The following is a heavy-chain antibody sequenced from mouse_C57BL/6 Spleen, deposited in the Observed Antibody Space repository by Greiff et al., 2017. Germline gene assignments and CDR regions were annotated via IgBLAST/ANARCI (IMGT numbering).Heavy chain of an antibody. CDR2: INPNNGGT. Sequence: EVQLQQSGPELVKPGASVKISCKASGYTFTDYYMNWVKQSHGKSLEWIGDINPNNGGTSYNQKFKGKATLTVDKSSSTAYMELRSLTSEDSAVYYCARYDGYYPYWGQGTLVTVSA. CDR1: GYTFTDYY. CDR3: ARYDGYYPY. V-gene: IGHV1-26*01. J-gene: IGHJ3*01. D-gene: IGHD2-3*01.